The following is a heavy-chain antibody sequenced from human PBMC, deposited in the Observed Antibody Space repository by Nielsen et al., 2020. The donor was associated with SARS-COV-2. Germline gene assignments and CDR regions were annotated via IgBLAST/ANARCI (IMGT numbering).Heavy chain of an antibody. V-gene: IGHV3-72*01. CDR3: ASMTSEELGVLDY. CDR2: TRNQANSYTT. Sequence: GGSLRLSCAASGFTFSDHYMDWVRQAPGKGLEWVGRTRNQANSYTTEYAASVKGRFTISRDDSKNSLYLQMNSLKTEDTAVYYCASMTSEELGVLDYWGQGTLVTFSS. J-gene: IGHJ4*02. D-gene: IGHD3-10*01. CDR1: GFTFSDHY.